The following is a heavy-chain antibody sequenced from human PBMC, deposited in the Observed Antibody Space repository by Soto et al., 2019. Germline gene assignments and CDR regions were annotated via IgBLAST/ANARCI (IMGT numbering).Heavy chain of an antibody. D-gene: IGHD6-19*01. J-gene: IGHJ4*02. CDR1: VYTFTSYY. V-gene: IGHV1-46*01. Sequence: ASVKVSGKASVYTFTSYYIDCVRQAPGQGLEWMGIINPSGGSTSYAQKFQGRVTMTRDTSTSTVYMELSSLRSEDTAVYYCARGVSVIAVAGTINFDYWGQGTLVTVSS. CDR3: ARGVSVIAVAGTINFDY. CDR2: INPSGGST.